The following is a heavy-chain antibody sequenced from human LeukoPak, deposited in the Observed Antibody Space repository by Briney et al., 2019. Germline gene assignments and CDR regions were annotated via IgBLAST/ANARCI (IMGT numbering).Heavy chain of an antibody. Sequence: GGALRLSCAASGFTFSSYIMNWVRQAPGKGLERVSSSSSSSSYIYYADSVKGRFTISRDNAKNSLYLQMNSLRAEDTAVYYCARDGGMIVVGSNDAFDIWGQGTMVTVSS. CDR3: ARDGGMIVVGSNDAFDI. V-gene: IGHV3-21*01. J-gene: IGHJ3*02. CDR1: GFTFSSYI. CDR2: SSSSSSYI. D-gene: IGHD3-22*01.